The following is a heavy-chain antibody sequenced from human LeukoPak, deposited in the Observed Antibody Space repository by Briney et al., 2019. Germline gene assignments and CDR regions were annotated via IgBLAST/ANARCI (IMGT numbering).Heavy chain of an antibody. CDR3: ARGLPRRLYAFDI. D-gene: IGHD3-16*01. V-gene: IGHV1-2*02. Sequence: GASVKVSCKASGYTFTGYYIHWVRQAPGQGLEWMGWINPNSGGTNYAQKFQGRVTMTRDTSISTAYMELSRLRSDDTAVYYCARGLPRRLYAFDIWGQGTMVTVSS. J-gene: IGHJ3*02. CDR2: INPNSGGT. CDR1: GYTFTGYY.